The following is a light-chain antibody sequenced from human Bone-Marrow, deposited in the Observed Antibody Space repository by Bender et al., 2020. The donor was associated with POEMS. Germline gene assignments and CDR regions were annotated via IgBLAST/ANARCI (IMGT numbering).Light chain of an antibody. CDR1: SSDVGGSDF. Sequence: QSALTQPASVSGSPGQSITISCTGTSSDVGGSDFVSWYQQHPDKAPELIIFDVRHRPSGVSNRFSGSKSGNTASLTISALQAEDEAVYFCSSYAGSRTYVLGTGTKVTVL. CDR3: SSYAGSRTYV. J-gene: IGLJ1*01. V-gene: IGLV2-23*02. CDR2: DVR.